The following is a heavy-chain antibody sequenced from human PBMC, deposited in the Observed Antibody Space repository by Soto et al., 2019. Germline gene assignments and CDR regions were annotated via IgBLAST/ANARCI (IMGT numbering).Heavy chain of an antibody. CDR1: GGSFSGYY. CDR3: AGGSHFDFSSRYAVSFDV. Sequence: PSETLSLTCAAYGGSFSGYYWGWFRQPPGKGLEWIGEINYSGNIKYNPSLKTRLTVSVDTSKNLFSLKLSSMTAADTAVYFCAGGSHFDFSSRYAVSFDVWGQGTMVTVSS. J-gene: IGHJ3*01. V-gene: IGHV4-34*01. CDR2: INYSGNI. D-gene: IGHD3-3*01.